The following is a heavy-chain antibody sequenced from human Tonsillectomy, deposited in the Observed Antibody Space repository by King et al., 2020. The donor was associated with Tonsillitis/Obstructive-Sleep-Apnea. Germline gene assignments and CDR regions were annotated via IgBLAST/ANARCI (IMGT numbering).Heavy chain of an antibody. D-gene: IGHD3-22*01. CDR2: SRPYNGDT. V-gene: IGHV1-18*01. CDR3: ARDYYDRSGYYHGYFQH. J-gene: IGHJ1*01. CDR1: GYTFTNYD. Sequence: VQLVESGAEVKKPGASVKVSCKASGYTFTNYDITWVRQAPGQGLEWMGWSRPYNGDTNYAQKLQGRVTMTSDTSTSTAYMELRSLGSDDTAVYYCARDYYDRSGYYHGYFQHWGQGTLVTVSS.